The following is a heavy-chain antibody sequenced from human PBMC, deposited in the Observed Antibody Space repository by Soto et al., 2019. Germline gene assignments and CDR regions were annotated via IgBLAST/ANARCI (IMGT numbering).Heavy chain of an antibody. D-gene: IGHD5-18*01. CDR3: ARAPDTDMDYYYYGMDV. V-gene: IGHV1-2*02. CDR2: INPNSGGT. J-gene: IGHJ6*02. CDR1: GYTFTGYY. Sequence: ASVKVSCKASGYTFTGYYMHWVRQAPGQGLEWMGWINPNSGGTNYAQKFQGRVTMTRDTSISTAYMELSRLRSDDTAVYYCARAPDTDMDYYYYGMDVWGQGTTVTVSS.